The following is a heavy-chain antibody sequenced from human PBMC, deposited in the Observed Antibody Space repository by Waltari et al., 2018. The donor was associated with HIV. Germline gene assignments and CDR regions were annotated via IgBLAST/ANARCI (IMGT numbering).Heavy chain of an antibody. V-gene: IGHV3-30*18. Sequence: QVQLVESGGGGVQPGGSLRLSCAASGFSFSTYGMHGVGQAPGKGLEWVAVISYDGSNKYYGDSVKGRFTISRDDSKNTLSLQMNSLRAEDTAVYYCAKVKKYQALSVFPDYYYGMDVWGQGTTVTVSS. CDR2: ISYDGSNK. D-gene: IGHD2-2*01. CDR1: GFSFSTYG. CDR3: AKVKKYQALSVFPDYYYGMDV. J-gene: IGHJ6*02.